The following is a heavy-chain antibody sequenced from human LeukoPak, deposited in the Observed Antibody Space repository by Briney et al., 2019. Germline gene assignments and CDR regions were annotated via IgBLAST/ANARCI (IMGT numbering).Heavy chain of an antibody. Sequence: ASVTVSCKASGYTFNGYHIHWVRQAPRQGLEWMGWINPNSGGTNFAQKFQGRVTMTRDTSISTAYIELNSRRSDDTAVYYCARGYCTGGSCSGAWFDPWGQGTLVTVSS. CDR3: ARGYCTGGSCSGAWFDP. CDR1: GYTFNGYH. J-gene: IGHJ5*02. V-gene: IGHV1-2*02. CDR2: INPNSGGT. D-gene: IGHD2-15*01.